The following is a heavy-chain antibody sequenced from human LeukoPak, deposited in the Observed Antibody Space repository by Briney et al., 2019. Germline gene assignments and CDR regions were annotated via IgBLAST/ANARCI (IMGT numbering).Heavy chain of an antibody. V-gene: IGHV6-1*01. J-gene: IGHJ1*01. CDR1: GDSVSSNSAA. D-gene: IGHD1-26*01. CDR3: ARGSHPGGSYYDGTEYFQH. CDR2: TYYRSKWYN. Sequence: SQTLSLTCAISGDSVSSNSAAWNWIRQSPSRGLEWLGRTYYRSKWYNDYAVSVKSRITINPDTPKNQFSLQLNSVTPEDTAVYYCARGSHPGGSYYDGTEYFQHWGQGTLVTVSS.